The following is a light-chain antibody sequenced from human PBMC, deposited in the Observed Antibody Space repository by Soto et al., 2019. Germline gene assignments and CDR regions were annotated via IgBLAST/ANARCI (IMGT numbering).Light chain of an antibody. CDR2: GAS. V-gene: IGKV3D-20*02. J-gene: IGKJ4*01. CDR1: QSVSSRY. CDR3: QQRSNGLT. Sequence: EIVLTQSPGTLSLSPGERATLSCRASQSVSSRYLAWYQQKPGQAPRLLIYGASTRATGIPARFSGSGSGTEFTLTISNLEPEDFAVYYCQQRSNGLTFGGGTKVDI.